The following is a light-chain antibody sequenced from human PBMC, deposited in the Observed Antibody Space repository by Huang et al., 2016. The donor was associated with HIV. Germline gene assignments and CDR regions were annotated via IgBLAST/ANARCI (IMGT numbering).Light chain of an antibody. V-gene: IGKV1-13*02. CDR3: QQLHTYPLT. CDR1: QDIGTS. CDR2: AAS. Sequence: AVQLTQSPSSLSASVGDTVIISCRASQDIGTSLAWYQQRTGRAPKLLISAASTLQTGVPSRVSGDSAGTYFTLFITSLQPEDFATYYCQQLHTYPLTFGQGTRLDIK. J-gene: IGKJ5*01.